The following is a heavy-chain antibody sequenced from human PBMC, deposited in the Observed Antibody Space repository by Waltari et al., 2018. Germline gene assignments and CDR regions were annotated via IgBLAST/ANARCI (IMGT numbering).Heavy chain of an antibody. D-gene: IGHD2-2*01. CDR1: GGSFSSYY. CDR2: INHSGST. Sequence: QVQLQQWGAGLLKPSETLSLTCAVYGGSFSSYYWSWIRQPPGTGLEWIGEINHSGSTNYNPSLKSRVTISVDTSKNQFSLKLSSVTAADTAVYYCARARPELPATQRNAFDIWGQGTMVTVSS. CDR3: ARARPELPATQRNAFDI. J-gene: IGHJ3*02. V-gene: IGHV4-34*01.